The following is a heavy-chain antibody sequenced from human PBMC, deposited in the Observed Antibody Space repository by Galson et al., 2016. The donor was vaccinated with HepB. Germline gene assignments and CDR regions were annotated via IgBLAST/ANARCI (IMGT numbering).Heavy chain of an antibody. J-gene: IGHJ4*02. Sequence: SLRLSCAASGFTFSHAWMSWVRQAPGKGLEWVGRVKSRLDGGTTEYAAPVKDRFTISRDDSKNTLYLQMNRLRAEDTAIYYCSVELLQDFDFWGQGTLVTVSS. CDR3: SVELLQDFDF. CDR1: GFTFSHAW. D-gene: IGHD5-24*01. CDR2: VKSRLDGGTT. V-gene: IGHV3-15*01.